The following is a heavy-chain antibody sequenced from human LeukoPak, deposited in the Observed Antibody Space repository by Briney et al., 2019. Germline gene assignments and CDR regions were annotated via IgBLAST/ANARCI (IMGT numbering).Heavy chain of an antibody. J-gene: IGHJ4*02. CDR3: AKGHYYGSGSLDY. CDR1: GGSISSGGYS. D-gene: IGHD3-10*01. V-gene: IGHV3-23*01. CDR2: IGGRDGST. Sequence: ETLSLTCTVSGGSISSGGYSWSWVRQAPGKGLEWVSAIGGRDGSTYYADSVKGRFTISRDNSKNTLYVQMNSLRAEDTAVYYCAKGHYYGSGSLDYWGQGTLVTVSS.